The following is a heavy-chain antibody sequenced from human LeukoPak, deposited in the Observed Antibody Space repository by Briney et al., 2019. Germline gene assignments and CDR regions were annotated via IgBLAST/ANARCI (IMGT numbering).Heavy chain of an antibody. J-gene: IGHJ1*01. CDR1: GGSFSGYY. V-gene: IGHV4-34*01. Sequence: PSETLSLTCTVYGGSFSGYYWSWIRQPPGKGLEWIGEINHSGSTNYNPSLKSRVTISVDTSKNQFSLKLSSVTAADTAVYYCARGVGGYYYGSGSFSAYFQHWGQGTLVTVSS. CDR2: INHSGST. D-gene: IGHD3-10*01. CDR3: ARGVGGYYYGSGSFSAYFQH.